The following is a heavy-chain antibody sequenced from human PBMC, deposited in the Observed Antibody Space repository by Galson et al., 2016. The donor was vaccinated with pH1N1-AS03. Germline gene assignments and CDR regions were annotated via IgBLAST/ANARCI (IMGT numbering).Heavy chain of an antibody. CDR1: GFTFSPYA. V-gene: IGHV3-30*04. J-gene: IGHJ4*02. CDR2: NSSDGSNK. D-gene: IGHD6-19*01. Sequence: SLRLSCAGSGFTFSPYAMHWVRQAPGKGLEWVAVNSSDGSNKYYSDSGKGRFTISRDNSKSTLYLQMNSLRAEDSAVYYCARETVVGTGFEYWGQGTLVTGSS. CDR3: ARETVVGTGFEY.